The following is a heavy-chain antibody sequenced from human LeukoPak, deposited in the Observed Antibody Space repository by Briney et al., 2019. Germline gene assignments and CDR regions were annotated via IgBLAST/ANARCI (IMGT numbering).Heavy chain of an antibody. Sequence: ASVKVSCKASGYTFTSYDINWVRQAPGQGLEWMGCISSYDINTDYAQKFQGRVTMTTDTSTSTAYMELKSLRSDDTAVYYCVRRSVLLRVGEALPYYYMDVWGTGTTVTVSS. J-gene: IGHJ6*03. CDR2: ISSYDINT. D-gene: IGHD3-16*01. CDR1: GYTFTSYD. V-gene: IGHV1-18*01. CDR3: VRRSVLLRVGEALPYYYMDV.